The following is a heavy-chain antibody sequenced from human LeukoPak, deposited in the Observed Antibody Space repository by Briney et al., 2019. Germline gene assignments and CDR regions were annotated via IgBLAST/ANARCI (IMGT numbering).Heavy chain of an antibody. V-gene: IGHV3-7*03. CDR3: ARGNYFSFEY. CDR1: GFSFSIYW. CDR2: IRPDGSEK. Sequence: GGSLRLSCAASGFSFSIYWMTWVRQAPGKGLEWVANIRPDGSEKYYADSVRGRCTISRDNTRNTLDLQMNSLRPEDTAVYYCARGNYFSFEYWGQGALVTVSS. J-gene: IGHJ4*02. D-gene: IGHD3-16*01.